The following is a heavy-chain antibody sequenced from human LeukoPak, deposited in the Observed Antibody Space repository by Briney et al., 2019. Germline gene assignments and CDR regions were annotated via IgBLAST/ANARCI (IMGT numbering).Heavy chain of an antibody. Sequence: PGGSLRLSCAASGFTVSSNYMSWVRQAPGKGLEWVSVTYSGGSTYYADSVKGRFTVSRDNAKNTLYLLMNSLRAEDTAVYYCATGGGWWSPDYWRQGTLVTVSS. CDR2: TYSGGST. CDR3: ATGGGWWSPDY. D-gene: IGHD2-15*01. CDR1: GFTVSSNY. J-gene: IGHJ4*02. V-gene: IGHV3-66*01.